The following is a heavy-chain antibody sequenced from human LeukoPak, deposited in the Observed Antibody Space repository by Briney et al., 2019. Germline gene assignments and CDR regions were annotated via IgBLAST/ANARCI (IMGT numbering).Heavy chain of an antibody. D-gene: IGHD1-26*01. CDR2: ISGSGAST. CDR1: GFTFSTNA. CDR3: AKDVGKWESLHFFDY. V-gene: IGHV3-23*01. J-gene: IGHJ4*02. Sequence: GGSLRLSCAASGFTFSTNAMSWVRQAPGKGLEWISGISGSGASTYYADSVTGRFTISRDNSRNTLYLQMNSLRGDDTAVYCCAKDVGKWESLHFFDYWGQGTLVTVSS.